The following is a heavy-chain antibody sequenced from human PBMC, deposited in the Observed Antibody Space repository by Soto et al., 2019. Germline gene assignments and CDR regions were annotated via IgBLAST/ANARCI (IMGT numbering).Heavy chain of an antibody. CDR1: GGSISSYY. J-gene: IGHJ4*02. CDR2: IYYSGST. CDR3: ARGVMQLNFDY. D-gene: IGHD6-6*01. V-gene: IGHV4-59*01. Sequence: QVQLQESGPGLVKPSETLSLTCTVSGGSISSYYWSWIRQPPGKGLEWIGYIYYSGSTNYNPSLKSRVTISVDTSKNQFSLKLSSVTAADTAVYYCARGVMQLNFDYWGQGTLVTVSS.